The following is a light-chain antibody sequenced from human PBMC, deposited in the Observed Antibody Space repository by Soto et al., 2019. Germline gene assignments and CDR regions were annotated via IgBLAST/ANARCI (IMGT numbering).Light chain of an antibody. CDR1: QSISTW. J-gene: IGKJ4*01. V-gene: IGKV1-5*03. CDR2: KAS. CDR3: QQYNAYPLT. Sequence: DIQMTQSPSTLSASVGDRVTITCRASQSISTWLAWYQQKPGKAPKLLIYKASSLEGGVPSRFGGSGSGTLFNITISILHPDDFATYYCQQYNAYPLTFGGGTTLDIK.